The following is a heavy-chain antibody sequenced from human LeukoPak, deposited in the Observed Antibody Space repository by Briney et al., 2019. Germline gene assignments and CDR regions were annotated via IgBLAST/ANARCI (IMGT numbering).Heavy chain of an antibody. V-gene: IGHV3-21*01. CDR2: ISSSSSYI. J-gene: IGHJ3*02. Sequence: PGGSLRLSCAASGFTFSSYSMNWVRQAPGKGLEWVSSISSSSSYIYYADSVKGRFTISRDNAKNSLYLQMNSLRAEDTAVYYCARDLSDDYGGNSHAFDIWGQGTMVTVSS. CDR3: ARDLSDDYGGNSHAFDI. D-gene: IGHD4-23*01. CDR1: GFTFSSYS.